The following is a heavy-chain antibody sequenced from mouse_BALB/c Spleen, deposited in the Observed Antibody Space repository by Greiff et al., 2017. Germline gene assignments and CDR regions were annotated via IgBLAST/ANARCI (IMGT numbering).Heavy chain of an antibody. CDR2: ISSGSSTI. Sequence: EVKVVESGGGLVQPGGSRKLSCAASGFTFSSFGMHWVRQAPEKGLEWVAYISSGSSTIYYADTVKGRFTISRDNPKNTLFLQMTSLRSEDTAMYYCASRNWEGAMDYWGQGTSVTVSS. J-gene: IGHJ4*01. CDR1: GFTFSSFG. CDR3: ASRNWEGAMDY. V-gene: IGHV5-17*02. D-gene: IGHD4-1*01.